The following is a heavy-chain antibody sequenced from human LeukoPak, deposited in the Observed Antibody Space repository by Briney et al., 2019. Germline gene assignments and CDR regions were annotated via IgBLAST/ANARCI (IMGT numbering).Heavy chain of an antibody. CDR3: AALASHRPLDH. V-gene: IGHV4-61*08. J-gene: IGHJ5*02. D-gene: IGHD1-1*01. CDR2: VYGRGGT. CDR1: GASVSGSDYF. Sequence: SETLSLTCTVSGASVSGSDYFWNWIRQPPGKGLERIGYVYGRGGTTYNPSLQSRVTISLDASKNQFSLRLTSVTAADTAIYYCAALASHRPLDHWGQGTLVTVSS.